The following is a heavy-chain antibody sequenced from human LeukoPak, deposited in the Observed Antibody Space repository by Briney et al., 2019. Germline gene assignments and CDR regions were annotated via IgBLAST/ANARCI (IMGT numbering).Heavy chain of an antibody. D-gene: IGHD6-19*01. CDR1: GFTFSSYS. CDR2: ISSSSSTI. J-gene: IGHJ4*02. Sequence: GGSLRLSFAASGFTFSSYSMNWVRQAPGKGLEWVSYISSSSSTIYYADSVKGRFTISRDNAKNSLYLQMNSLRAEDTAVYYCARGRVEQWLVWYYFDYWGQGTLVTVSS. V-gene: IGHV3-48*01. CDR3: ARGRVEQWLVWYYFDY.